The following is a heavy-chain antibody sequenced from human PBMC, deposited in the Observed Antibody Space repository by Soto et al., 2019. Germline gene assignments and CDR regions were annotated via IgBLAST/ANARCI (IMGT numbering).Heavy chain of an antibody. D-gene: IGHD4-4*01. CDR3: ARSYSNYDYYYYGMDV. CDR1: GGSITSSKHY. J-gene: IGHJ6*02. Sequence: SETLSLTCTVSGGSITSSKHYWSWIRQHPGKGLEWIGYIYYSGSTYYNPSLKSRVTISVDTSKNQFSLKLSSVTAADTAVYYCARSYSNYDYYYYGMDVWGQGTTVTVSS. CDR2: IYYSGST. V-gene: IGHV4-30-4*08.